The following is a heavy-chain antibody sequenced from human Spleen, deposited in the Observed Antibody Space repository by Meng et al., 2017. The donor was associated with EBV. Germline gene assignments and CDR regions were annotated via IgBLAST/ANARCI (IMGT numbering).Heavy chain of an antibody. CDR3: ARVDYYGSGSYTLFDY. CDR1: GDAVSSLNYV. Sequence: QGPPQGSALGRVKPSGTLSLTCTVPGDAVSSLNYVWGWFRQPPGKGLEWIGYIYYSGSTNYNPSLKSRVTISVDKSKNQFSLKLSSVTAADTAVYYCARVDYYGSGSYTLFDYWGQGTLVTVSS. J-gene: IGHJ4*02. CDR2: IYYSGST. V-gene: IGHV4-61*01. D-gene: IGHD3-10*01.